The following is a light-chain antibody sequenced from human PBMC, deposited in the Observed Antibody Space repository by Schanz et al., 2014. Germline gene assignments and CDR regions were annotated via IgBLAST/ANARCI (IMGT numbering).Light chain of an antibody. V-gene: IGLV2-23*01. Sequence: QSALTQPASVSGSPGQSITISCTGTSSDVGSYNLVSWYQQHPGKAPKLMIYEGSKRPSGVSNRFSGSKSANTASLTISGLQAEDEADYYCCSYAGDNTLRFGGGTKLTVL. CDR3: CSYAGDNTLR. CDR2: EGS. J-gene: IGLJ3*02. CDR1: SSDVGSYNL.